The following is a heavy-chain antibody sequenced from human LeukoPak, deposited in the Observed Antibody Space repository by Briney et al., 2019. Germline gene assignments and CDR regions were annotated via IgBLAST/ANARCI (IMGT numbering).Heavy chain of an antibody. D-gene: IGHD3-22*01. CDR1: GFTFSSYS. CDR3: ARSYDSSGYPDAFDI. Sequence: KSGGSLRLSCAASGFTFSSYSMNWVRQAPGKGLEWVSSISSSSSYIYYADSVKGRFTISRDNAKNSLYLQMNSLRAEDTAVYYCARSYDSSGYPDAFDIWGQGTMVTVSS. V-gene: IGHV3-21*01. J-gene: IGHJ3*02. CDR2: ISSSSSYI.